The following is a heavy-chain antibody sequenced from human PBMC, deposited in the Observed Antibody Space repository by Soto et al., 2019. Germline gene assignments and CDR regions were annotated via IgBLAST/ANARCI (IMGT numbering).Heavy chain of an antibody. J-gene: IGHJ4*02. D-gene: IGHD6-13*01. Sequence: GGSLRLYCAASGFTFSCYAMGWVRQAPGKGLAWVSTISGSGVSTYYADSVKGRLTNSRDNSKNMLYLQMNSLRAEDTALYYCAKDPRIGAAGTGDYWGQGTLVTVS. CDR2: ISGSGVST. CDR1: GFTFSCYA. V-gene: IGHV3-23*01. CDR3: AKDPRIGAAGTGDY.